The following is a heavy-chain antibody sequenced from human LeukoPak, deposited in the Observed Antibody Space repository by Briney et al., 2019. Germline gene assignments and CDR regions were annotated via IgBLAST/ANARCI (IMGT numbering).Heavy chain of an antibody. D-gene: IGHD3-10*01. J-gene: IGHJ4*02. Sequence: GGSLRLSCAASGFTFSNYDMSWVRQAPGQGLEWVSTISASGGSTYYADSVKGRFTISRDNSKNTLYLQMNSLRAEDTAVYYCTIYYYGSGRRYFDDWGQGTLVTVSP. V-gene: IGHV3-23*01. CDR3: TIYYYGSGRRYFDD. CDR1: GFTFSNYD. CDR2: ISASGGST.